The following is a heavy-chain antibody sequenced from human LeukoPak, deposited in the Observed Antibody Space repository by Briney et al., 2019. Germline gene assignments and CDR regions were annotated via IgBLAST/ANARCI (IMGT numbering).Heavy chain of an antibody. D-gene: IGHD2-2*01. CDR2: IIPILGIA. CDR3: ARLAPPPSAMSPIDAFDI. Sequence: ASVKVSCKASGGTFSSYAISWVRQAPGQGLEWMGRIIPILGIANYAQKFQGRVTITADKSTSTAYMELSSLRSEDTAVYYCARLAPPPSAMSPIDAFDIWGQGTMVTVSS. J-gene: IGHJ3*02. CDR1: GGTFSSYA. V-gene: IGHV1-69*04.